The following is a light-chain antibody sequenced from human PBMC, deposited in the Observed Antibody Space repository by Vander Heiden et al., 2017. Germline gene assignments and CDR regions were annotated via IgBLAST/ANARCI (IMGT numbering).Light chain of an antibody. CDR3: QQYGT. V-gene: IGKV1-5*03. Sequence: DIQMTQSPSTLSASVGDRVTITCRASQSISSWLAWYQQKPGKAPKLLIYKASSLESGVPSRFSGSGSGTEFTLTISSLQPDDFATYDCQQYGTFGPGTKVDIK. CDR1: QSISSW. J-gene: IGKJ3*01. CDR2: KAS.